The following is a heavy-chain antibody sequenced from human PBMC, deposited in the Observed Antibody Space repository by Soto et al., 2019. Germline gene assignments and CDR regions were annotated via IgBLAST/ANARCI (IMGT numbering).Heavy chain of an antibody. D-gene: IGHD3-16*02. CDR2: ISAYNGNT. V-gene: IGHV1-18*01. CDR3: ARDQRIMITFGGVIVRAFDI. CDR1: GYTFTSYG. Sequence: QVQLVQSGAEVKKPGASVKVSCKASGYTFTSYGISWVRQAPGQGLEWMGWISAYNGNTNYAQKLKGRVTMTTDTATSTAYMELRSLRSDDTAVYYCARDQRIMITFGGVIVRAFDIWGQGTMVTVSS. J-gene: IGHJ3*02.